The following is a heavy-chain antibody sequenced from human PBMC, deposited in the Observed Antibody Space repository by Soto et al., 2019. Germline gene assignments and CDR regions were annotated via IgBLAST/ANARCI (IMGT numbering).Heavy chain of an antibody. J-gene: IGHJ4*02. CDR3: ASEVGYDSSGTDFDY. CDR2: INHSGST. V-gene: IGHV4-34*01. Sequence: SETLSLTCAVYGGSFSGYYWSWIRQPPGKGLEWIGEINHSGSTNYNPSLKSRVNISVDTSKNQFSLKLSSVTAADTAVYYCASEVGYDSSGTDFDYWGQGTLVTVSS. CDR1: GGSFSGYY. D-gene: IGHD3-22*01.